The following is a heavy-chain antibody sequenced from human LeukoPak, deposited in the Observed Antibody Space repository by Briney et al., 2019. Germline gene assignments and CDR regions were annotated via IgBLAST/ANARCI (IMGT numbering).Heavy chain of an antibody. CDR3: GSHVTVLGTRGFDF. CDR1: GDSITSHSW. Sequence: ASETLSLTCAVSGDSITSHSWWSWVRQPPGKGLEWIGEVHHGGASNYDPSLESRVTISVDKSKNRFSLNLRSVTAADTATYYCGSHVTVLGTRGFDFWGRGTLVTVS. D-gene: IGHD6-19*01. CDR2: VHHGGAS. V-gene: IGHV4-4*02. J-gene: IGHJ4*02.